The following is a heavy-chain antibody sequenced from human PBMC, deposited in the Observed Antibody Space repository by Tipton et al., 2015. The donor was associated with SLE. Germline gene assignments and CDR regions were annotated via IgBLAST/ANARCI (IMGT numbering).Heavy chain of an antibody. Sequence: TLSLTCAVSGGSISSGGYSWSWIRQPPGKGLEWIGYIYHSGSTYYNPSLKSRVTISADTSKNQFSLKLSSVTAADTAMYYCARHRGMVQGVIVPFEYWGQGTLVTVSS. CDR1: GGSISSGGYS. V-gene: IGHV4-30-2*01. CDR3: ARHRGMVQGVIVPFEY. J-gene: IGHJ4*02. D-gene: IGHD3-10*01. CDR2: IYHSGST.